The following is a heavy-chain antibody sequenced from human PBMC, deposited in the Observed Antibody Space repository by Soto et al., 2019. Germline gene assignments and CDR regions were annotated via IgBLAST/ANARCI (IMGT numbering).Heavy chain of an antibody. D-gene: IGHD3-9*01. Sequence: QVQLVQSGAEVKKPGASVKVSCKASGYTFTSYGISWVRQAPGQGLEWMGWISAYNGNTNYAQKLQGRVTMTTDTSMSTAYMERRSQRSDDTVVYDCARGFYDMLAGPPNSVYNWFDPWGQGTLVTVSS. V-gene: IGHV1-18*01. J-gene: IGHJ5*02. CDR1: GYTFTSYG. CDR3: ARGFYDMLAGPPNSVYNWFDP. CDR2: ISAYNGNT.